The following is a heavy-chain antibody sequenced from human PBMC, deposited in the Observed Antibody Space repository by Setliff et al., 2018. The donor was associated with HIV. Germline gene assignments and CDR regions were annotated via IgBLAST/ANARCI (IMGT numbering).Heavy chain of an antibody. J-gene: IGHJ4*02. V-gene: IGHV7-4-1*02. D-gene: IGHD1-26*01. CDR1: GYTLTTFG. Sequence: ASVKVSCRASGYTLTTFGISWVRQARGQGLEWMGWINTETGNPMYAQGFRGRFVFSLDTSVSTAYLQITSLKTEDTAMYYCARVGSYWSTFDYWGQGALVTVSS. CDR2: INTETGNP. CDR3: ARVGSYWSTFDY.